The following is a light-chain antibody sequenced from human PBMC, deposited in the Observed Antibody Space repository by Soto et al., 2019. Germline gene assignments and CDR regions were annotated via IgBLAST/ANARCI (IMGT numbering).Light chain of an antibody. V-gene: IGKV1-6*01. CDR3: LQDLSYPRT. CDR2: AAS. CDR1: QDISSY. Sequence: AIQMTQSPSSLSASVGDRVTITCRASQDISSYLGRYQQKPGKAPKLLIFAASNLHSGVPSRFSGSGSGTDFTLTISSLHAEDFATYYCLQDLSYPRTFGQGTKVEI. J-gene: IGKJ1*01.